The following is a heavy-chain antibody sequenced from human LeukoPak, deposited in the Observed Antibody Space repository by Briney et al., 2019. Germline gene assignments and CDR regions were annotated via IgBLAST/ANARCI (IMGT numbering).Heavy chain of an antibody. Sequence: ASVKVSCKASGGTFSSYAISWVRQAPGQGLEWMGRIIPILGIANYAQKFQGRVTITADKSTSTAYMELSSLRSEDTAVYYCASTLGFGELLANLYYYYGMDVWGQGTTVTVSS. D-gene: IGHD3-10*01. CDR2: IIPILGIA. CDR3: ASTLGFGELLANLYYYYGMDV. J-gene: IGHJ6*02. V-gene: IGHV1-69*04. CDR1: GGTFSSYA.